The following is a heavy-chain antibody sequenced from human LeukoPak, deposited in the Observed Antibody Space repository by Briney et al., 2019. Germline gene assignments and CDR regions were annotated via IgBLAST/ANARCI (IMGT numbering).Heavy chain of an antibody. D-gene: IGHD5-18*01. CDR3: ARTSEYSYGSYYFDY. Sequence: GGSLRLSCAASGFTFSSYSMNWVRQAPGKGLEWVSYISSSSSTIYYADSVKGRLTISRDNAKNSLYLQMNSLRAEDTAVYYCARTSEYSYGSYYFDYWGQGTLVTVSS. CDR2: ISSSSSTI. V-gene: IGHV3-48*01. J-gene: IGHJ4*02. CDR1: GFTFSSYS.